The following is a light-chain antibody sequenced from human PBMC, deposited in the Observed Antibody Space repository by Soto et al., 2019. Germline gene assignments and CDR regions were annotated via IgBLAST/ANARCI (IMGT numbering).Light chain of an antibody. Sequence: IQLTQSPSSLSASVGDRVTITCRASQGIRSSLAWYQQTPGKAPKFLIYGASTLQSGVPARFSGSGSGTDFTLTISSLQPEDSATYYCQQVNSYPLTFGGGTQVDIK. V-gene: IGKV1-9*01. CDR3: QQVNSYPLT. CDR1: QGIRSS. J-gene: IGKJ4*01. CDR2: GAS.